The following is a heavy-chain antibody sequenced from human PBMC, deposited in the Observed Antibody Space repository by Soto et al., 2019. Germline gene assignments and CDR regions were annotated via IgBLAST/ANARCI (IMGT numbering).Heavy chain of an antibody. J-gene: IGHJ6*04. CDR2: IIPIFGTA. D-gene: IGHD2-15*01. V-gene: IGHV1-69*12. CDR3: ARHSCCSTPNYYYGIDV. Sequence: QVQLVQSGAEVKKPGSSVKVSCKASGGTFSSYAISWVRQAPGQGLEWMGGIIPIFGTANYAEKIQGRVTITADESTSTAYMELSSLRSEDTAVYYCARHSCCSTPNYYYGIDVLGKGTTVTVSS. CDR1: GGTFSSYA.